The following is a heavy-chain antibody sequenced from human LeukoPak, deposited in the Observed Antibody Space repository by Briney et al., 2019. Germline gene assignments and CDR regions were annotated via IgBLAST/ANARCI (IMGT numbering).Heavy chain of an antibody. V-gene: IGHV4-59*01. CDR1: GGSISSYY. CDR3: ARRVDMVSIFDY. J-gene: IGHJ4*02. Sequence: SETLSLTCTVSGGSISSYYWSWIRQPAGKGLEWIGYIYYSGSTNYNPSLKSRVTISVDTSKNQFSLKLSSVTAADTAVYYCARRVDMVSIFDYWGQGTLVTVSS. CDR2: IYYSGST. D-gene: IGHD5-12*01.